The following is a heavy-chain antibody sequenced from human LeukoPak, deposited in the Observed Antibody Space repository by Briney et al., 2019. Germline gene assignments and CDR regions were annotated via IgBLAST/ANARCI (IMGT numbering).Heavy chain of an antibody. CDR1: GFTFSSSW. D-gene: IGHD2-15*01. V-gene: IGHV3-74*01. Sequence: GGSLRLSCAASGFTFSSSWMHWVRQAPGEGLVWVSCINSDGSSTSYADSVKGRFPISRYNAKNTLYLRMNSLRAEDTAVYYCARVWAWSYDYWGQGTLVTVAS. CDR3: ARVWAWSYDY. CDR2: INSDGSST. J-gene: IGHJ4*02.